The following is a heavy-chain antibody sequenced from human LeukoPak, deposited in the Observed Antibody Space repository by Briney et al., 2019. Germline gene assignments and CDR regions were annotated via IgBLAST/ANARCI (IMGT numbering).Heavy chain of an antibody. CDR3: ARLAWGQMATTVFDY. V-gene: IGHV1-69*06. CDR2: IIPIFGTA. Sequence: SVKVSCKASGGTFSSYAISWVRQAPGQGLEWMGGIIPIFGTANYAQKFQGRVTITADKSTSTAYMELSSLRPEDTAVYYCARLAWGQMATTVFDYWGQGTLVTVSS. CDR1: GGTFSSYA. J-gene: IGHJ4*02. D-gene: IGHD5-24*01.